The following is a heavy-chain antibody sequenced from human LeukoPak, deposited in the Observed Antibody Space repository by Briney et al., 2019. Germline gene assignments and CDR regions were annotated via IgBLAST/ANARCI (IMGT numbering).Heavy chain of an antibody. D-gene: IGHD4-17*01. V-gene: IGHV1-46*01. CDR3: ARSRSSVTTVTTPGY. CDR1: GYTFTSYY. J-gene: IGHJ4*02. Sequence: ASVKVSCKASGYTFTSYYMHWVRHAPGQGLEWMGIINPSGGSTSYAQKFQGRVTMTRDTSTSTVYMELSSLRSEDTAVYYCARSRSSVTTVTTPGYWGQGTLVTVSS. CDR2: INPSGGST.